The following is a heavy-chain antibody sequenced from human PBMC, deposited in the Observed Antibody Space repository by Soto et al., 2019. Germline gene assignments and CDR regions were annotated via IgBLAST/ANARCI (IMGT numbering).Heavy chain of an antibody. CDR2: ITGNGGVT. Sequence: EVQLLESGGGLVQPGGSLRLSCAASGFTFRNYAMGWVRQAQGKGLEWDSAITGNGGVTHYAGSVKGRFTISRDNSKDTRYLRINSRRAEATAQLYCAGGVYNLVCRYFGPWGQGTLVTVSP. J-gene: IGHJ5*02. CDR1: GFTFRNYA. V-gene: IGHV3-23*01. CDR3: AGGVYNLVCRYFGP. D-gene: IGHD2-8*01.